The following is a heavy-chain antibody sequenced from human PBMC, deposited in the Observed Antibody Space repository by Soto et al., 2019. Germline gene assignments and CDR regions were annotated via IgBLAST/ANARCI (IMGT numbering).Heavy chain of an antibody. J-gene: IGHJ6*02. CDR1: GFTFSSYG. Sequence: PGGSLRLSCAASGFTFSSYGMHWVRQAPGKGLEWVAVIWYDGSNKYYADSVKGRFTISRDNSKNTLYLQMNSLRAEDTAVYYCARDAPPIAAAGTNYYYYYGMDVWGQGTTVTVSS. V-gene: IGHV3-33*01. CDR3: ARDAPPIAAAGTNYYYYYGMDV. D-gene: IGHD6-13*01. CDR2: IWYDGSNK.